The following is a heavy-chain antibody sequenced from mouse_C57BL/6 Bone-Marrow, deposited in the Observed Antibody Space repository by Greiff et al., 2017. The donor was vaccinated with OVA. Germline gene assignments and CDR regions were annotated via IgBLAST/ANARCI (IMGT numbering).Heavy chain of an antibody. Sequence: VQLQQPGAELVKPGASVKLSCKASGYTFTSYWMHWVKQRPGQGLEWIGMIHPNSGSTNYNEKFKSKATLTVDKSSSTAYMQLSSLTSEDSAVYYCARSGARLGRFAYWGQGTLVTVSA. CDR2: IHPNSGST. J-gene: IGHJ3*01. V-gene: IGHV1-64*01. CDR1: GYTFTSYW. D-gene: IGHD3-1*01. CDR3: ARSGARLGRFAY.